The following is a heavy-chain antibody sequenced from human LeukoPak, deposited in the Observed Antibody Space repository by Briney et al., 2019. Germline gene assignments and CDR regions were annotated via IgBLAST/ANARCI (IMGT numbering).Heavy chain of an antibody. CDR1: GGSISSYY. J-gene: IGHJ4*02. Sequence: SETLSLTCTVSGGSISSYYWSWIRQPPGKGLEWIGYIYYSGSTNYNPSLKSRVTISVDTSKNQFSLKLSSVTAADTAVYYCASYNTIFGVVIPEDWGQGTLVTVSS. CDR3: ASYNTIFGVVIPED. CDR2: IYYSGST. D-gene: IGHD3-3*01. V-gene: IGHV4-59*01.